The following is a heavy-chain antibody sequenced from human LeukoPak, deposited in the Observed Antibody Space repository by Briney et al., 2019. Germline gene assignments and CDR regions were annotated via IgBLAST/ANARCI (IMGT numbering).Heavy chain of an antibody. D-gene: IGHD3-3*01. CDR2: FDPGNGEI. J-gene: IGHJ4*02. CDR1: GHTLSDLT. CDR3: AAGGLYDLLPY. Sequence: ASVKVSCKVSGHTLSDLTMHSVRQAPGKGLEWMGGFDPGNGEIIYAQKFQGRVTMTEDASTDTAFMELSSLKSEDTAVYYCAAGGLYDLLPYWGQGTLVTVSS. V-gene: IGHV1-24*01.